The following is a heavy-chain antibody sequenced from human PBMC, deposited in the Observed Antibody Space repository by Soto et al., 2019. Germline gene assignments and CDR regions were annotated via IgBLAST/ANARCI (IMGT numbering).Heavy chain of an antibody. Sequence: QVQLVQSGAEVKKAGASVKVSCKASGYTFTSYGISWVRQAPGQGLEWMGWISAYNGNTNYAQKLQGRVTMTTDTSPTTAYMQLRSLRSADTAVYYCASSDYYDSSGYYCSVDYWGQGTLVTVSS. CDR3: ASSDYYDSSGYYCSVDY. J-gene: IGHJ4*02. CDR2: ISAYNGNT. D-gene: IGHD3-22*01. CDR1: GYTFTSYG. V-gene: IGHV1-18*01.